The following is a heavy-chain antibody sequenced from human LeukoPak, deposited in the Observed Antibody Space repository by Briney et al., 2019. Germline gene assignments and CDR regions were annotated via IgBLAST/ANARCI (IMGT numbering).Heavy chain of an antibody. CDR2: ISISGTSI. Sequence: PGGSLRLSCAASGFTFSNYEINWVRQAPGKGLEWVSYISISGTSIFYPGSVRGRFTISRDNAKKSLYLQMNSLRVEDTAVYYCARQPPNLAGGTDYWGQGTLVTVSS. CDR1: GFTFSNYE. J-gene: IGHJ4*02. CDR3: ARQPPNLAGGTDY. V-gene: IGHV3-48*03. D-gene: IGHD1-1*01.